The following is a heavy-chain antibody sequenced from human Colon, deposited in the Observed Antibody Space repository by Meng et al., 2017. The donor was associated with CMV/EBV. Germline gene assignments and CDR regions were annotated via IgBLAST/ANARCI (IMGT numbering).Heavy chain of an antibody. CDR2: IYDSGAT. Sequence: SETLSLTCAVSGDSVSSGGHYWSWTRQYPGKGLEWIGYIYDSGATYYNPSLRSRVTIALDTSKNDFSLNLKSVSAADTAIYYCARGVTMITAGMDVWGQGTTVTVSS. D-gene: IGHD3-22*01. CDR1: GDSVSSGGHY. CDR3: ARGVTMITAGMDV. V-gene: IGHV4-31*11. J-gene: IGHJ6*02.